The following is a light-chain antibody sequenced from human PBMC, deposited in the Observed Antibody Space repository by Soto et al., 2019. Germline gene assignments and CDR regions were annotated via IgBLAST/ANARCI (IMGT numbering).Light chain of an antibody. CDR1: QSISTF. J-gene: IGKJ3*01. CDR2: GAS. Sequence: DIQMTQSPSSLSASVGDRVTITCRASQSISTFLNWYQQKPGKAPKLLIYGASSLQGGVPSRFSGSGSGTHFTLTINSLQPEDFATYYCQQSYATPRTFCPGSKVDIK. CDR3: QQSYATPRT. V-gene: IGKV1-39*01.